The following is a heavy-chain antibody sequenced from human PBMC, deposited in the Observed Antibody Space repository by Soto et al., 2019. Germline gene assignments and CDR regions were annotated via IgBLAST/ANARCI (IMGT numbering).Heavy chain of an antibody. J-gene: IGHJ6*02. V-gene: IGHV3-30*18. CDR3: AKDCHDYSNPWVDYYGMDV. Sequence: QVQLVESGGGVVQPGRSLRLSCAASGFTFSSYGMHWVRQAPGKGLEWVAVISYDGSNKYYADSVKGRFTISRDNSKNTLYLQMNSLRAEDTAVYYCAKDCHDYSNPWVDYYGMDVWGQGTTVTVSS. D-gene: IGHD4-4*01. CDR1: GFTFSSYG. CDR2: ISYDGSNK.